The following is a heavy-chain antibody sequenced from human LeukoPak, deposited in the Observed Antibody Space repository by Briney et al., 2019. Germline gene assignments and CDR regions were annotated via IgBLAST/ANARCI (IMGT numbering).Heavy chain of an antibody. J-gene: IGHJ4*02. CDR3: AKGDYCSGGSCYIRGGDYLDY. CDR1: GFTFSSYA. CDR2: ISGSGGST. D-gene: IGHD2-15*01. Sequence: GGSLRLSCAASGFTFSSYAMSWVRQAPGKGLEWVSAISGSGGSTYYADSVKGRFTISRDNSKNTLYLQMNSLRAEDTAVYYCAKGDYCSGGSCYIRGGDYLDYWGQGTLVTVSS. V-gene: IGHV3-23*01.